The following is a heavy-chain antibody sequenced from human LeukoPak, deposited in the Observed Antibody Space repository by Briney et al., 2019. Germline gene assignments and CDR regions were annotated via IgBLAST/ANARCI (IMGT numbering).Heavy chain of an antibody. J-gene: IGHJ4*02. CDR1: GFTFSSYW. CDR3: ARPYYGDYQFDY. D-gene: IGHD4-17*01. CDR2: IKQDGSEK. V-gene: IGHV3-7*01. Sequence: PGGSLRLSCAASGFTFSSYWMTWVRQAPGKGLEWVSNIKQDGSEKYYVDSVKGRFTISRDNAKNSLYLQMNSLRAEDTAVYYCARPYYGDYQFDYWGQGTLVTVSS.